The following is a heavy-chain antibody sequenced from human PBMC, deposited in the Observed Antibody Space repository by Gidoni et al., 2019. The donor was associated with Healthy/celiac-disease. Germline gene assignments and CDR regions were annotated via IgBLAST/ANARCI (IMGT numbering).Heavy chain of an antibody. CDR1: GFIFESFW. J-gene: IGHJ4*02. CDR3: ARDKAWGPDY. D-gene: IGHD3-16*01. Sequence: EVQLVESGGGLVYPGDSLRLTCAASGFIFESFWMKWVRQAPGKGLEWVASIKGDGSKIYYVDSVKGRFTISRDNAKNSLFLQMNLLRDDDTAVYYCARDKAWGPDYWGLGTLVIVS. CDR2: IKGDGSKI. V-gene: IGHV3-7*01.